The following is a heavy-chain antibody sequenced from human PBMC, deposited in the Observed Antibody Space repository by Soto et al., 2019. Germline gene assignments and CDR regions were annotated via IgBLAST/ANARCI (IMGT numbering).Heavy chain of an antibody. CDR3: ARVGPNYYGSGSYYNVRYGDY. Sequence: SETLSLTCAVSGGSISSSGYSWSWIRQPPGKGLDWIGSISHSGSTHYNPSLKSRVTMSVDRSKNQFSLKLNSVTAADTAVYYCARVGPNYYGSGSYYNVRYGDYWGQGTLVTVSS. V-gene: IGHV4-30-2*01. J-gene: IGHJ4*02. CDR1: GGSISSSGYS. D-gene: IGHD3-10*01. CDR2: ISHSGST.